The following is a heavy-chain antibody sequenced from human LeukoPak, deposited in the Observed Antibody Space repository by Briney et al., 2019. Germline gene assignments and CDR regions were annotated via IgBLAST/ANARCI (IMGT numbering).Heavy chain of an antibody. V-gene: IGHV4-39*01. D-gene: IGHD4-11*01. CDR2: IYSSGST. J-gene: IGHJ5*02. Sequence: SETLSLTCTVSGGSISSSYYYWGWICQPPGKGLEWIGSIYSSGSTYYNPSLKSRVTISVDTSKNQFSLKLTSVTAADTAVYYCARHYSPWGQGTLVTVSS. CDR3: ARHYSP. CDR1: GGSISSSYYY.